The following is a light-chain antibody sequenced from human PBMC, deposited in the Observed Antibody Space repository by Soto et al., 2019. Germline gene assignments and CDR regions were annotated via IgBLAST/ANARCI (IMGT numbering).Light chain of an antibody. CDR3: QQYNEWPLT. Sequence: EIVMTQSPATLSVSPGERATLSCRARQSVRSNLAWYQQIPGQAPRLLTYDASTGATGIPARFSGSGSGTEFTLTISSLQSEDFAVYYCQQYNEWPLTFGGGTKVEIK. J-gene: IGKJ4*01. V-gene: IGKV3-15*01. CDR2: DAS. CDR1: QSVRSN.